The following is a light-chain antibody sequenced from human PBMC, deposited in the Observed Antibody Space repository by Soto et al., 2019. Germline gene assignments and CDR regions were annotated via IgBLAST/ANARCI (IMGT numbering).Light chain of an antibody. CDR3: QQYGSSSPYT. CDR1: QSVSNTY. Sequence: EVVLTQSPGTLSLSPGERATLSCRASQSVSNTYFAWYQQKPGQSTRLLIFGSSDRATGIPDWFSGSGSGTEFTLTISRLEPEDVAVYYCQQYGSSSPYTFGQRTKLEIK. J-gene: IGKJ2*01. CDR2: GSS. V-gene: IGKV3-20*01.